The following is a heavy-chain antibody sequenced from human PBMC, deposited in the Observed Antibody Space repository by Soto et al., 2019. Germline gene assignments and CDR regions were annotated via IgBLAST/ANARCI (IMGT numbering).Heavy chain of an antibody. CDR1: GFTFSSYA. CDR3: ARETSSSWNYFDY. V-gene: IGHV3-30-3*01. J-gene: IGHJ4*02. CDR2: ISYDGSNK. Sequence: QVQLVESGGGVVQPGRSLRLSCAASGFTFSSYAMHWVRQAPGKRLEWVAVISYDGSNKYYADSVKGRFTISRDNSKNTLYLQMYSLRAEDTAVYYCARETSSSWNYFDYWGQGTLVTVSS. D-gene: IGHD6-13*01.